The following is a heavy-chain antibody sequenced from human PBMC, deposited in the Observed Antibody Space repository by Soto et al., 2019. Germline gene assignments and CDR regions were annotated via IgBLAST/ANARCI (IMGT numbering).Heavy chain of an antibody. CDR3: ATYVLRFGLYYFDY. CDR2: IYYSGST. V-gene: IGHV4-39*01. Sequence: QLQLQESGPGLVKPSETLSLTCTVSGGSISSSSYYWGWIRQPTGKGLEWIGSIYYSGSTYYNPSLKSRVPISVDTSKNQCALKLSSVTAADTAVYDCATYVLRFGLYYFDYWGQGTLVTVS. J-gene: IGHJ4*02. CDR1: GGSISSSSYY. D-gene: IGHD3-10*01.